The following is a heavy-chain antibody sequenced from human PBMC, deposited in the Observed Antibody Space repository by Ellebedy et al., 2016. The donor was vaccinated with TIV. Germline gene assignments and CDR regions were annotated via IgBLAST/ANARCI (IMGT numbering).Heavy chain of an antibody. V-gene: IGHV3-64*01. CDR2: ISTNGDGT. CDR3: ARYASTSSYDC. D-gene: IGHD2-2*01. Sequence: PGGSLRLSCAASGFTFSTYAMHRVRQAPGKGLEYVSAISTNGDGTYYANSVKGRFSISRDNSKNTLYLQMGSLRADDMAVYYCARYASTSSYDCWGQGTLVTVSS. J-gene: IGHJ4*02. CDR1: GFTFSTYA.